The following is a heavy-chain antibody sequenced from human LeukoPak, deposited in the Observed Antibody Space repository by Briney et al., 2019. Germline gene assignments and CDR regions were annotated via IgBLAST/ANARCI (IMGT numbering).Heavy chain of an antibody. D-gene: IGHD4-17*01. J-gene: IGHJ6*02. V-gene: IGHV5-51*01. Sequence: GESLKISCKGSGYRFTSYWIGWVRQMPGKGLEWMGIIYPGDSDTRYSPSFQGQVTISADKSISTAYLQWSSLKASDTAMYYCAREYGKPYYYYGMDVWGQGTTVTVSS. CDR1: GYRFTSYW. CDR3: AREYGKPYYYYGMDV. CDR2: IYPGDSDT.